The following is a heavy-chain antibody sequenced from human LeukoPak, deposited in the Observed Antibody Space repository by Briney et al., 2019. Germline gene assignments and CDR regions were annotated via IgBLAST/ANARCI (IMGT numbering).Heavy chain of an antibody. Sequence: GGSLRLSCAASGFTFTSHWISWVRQLPGKGLEWVAKVKQDGSDKYYVDSVKGRFTISRDNAKNSVNLQMNSLRAEDTAVYYCARHCTNGVCLDYWGQGTLVTVSS. D-gene: IGHD2-8*01. V-gene: IGHV3-7*01. CDR1: GFTFTSHW. CDR3: ARHCTNGVCLDY. J-gene: IGHJ4*02. CDR2: VKQDGSDK.